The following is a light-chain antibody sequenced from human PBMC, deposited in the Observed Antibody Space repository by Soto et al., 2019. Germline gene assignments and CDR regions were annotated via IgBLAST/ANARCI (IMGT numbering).Light chain of an antibody. J-gene: IGLJ2*01. V-gene: IGLV2-14*01. CDR1: SSDVGGYNY. Sequence: QSALTQPASVSGSPGQSITISCTGTSSDVGGYNYVSWYQQHPGKAPKLMIYDVSNRPSGVSNRFAGSKSGNTASLTISGLQYEDEADYYCSSYTSSSTVVFGGGTKLTVL. CDR2: DVS. CDR3: SSYTSSSTVV.